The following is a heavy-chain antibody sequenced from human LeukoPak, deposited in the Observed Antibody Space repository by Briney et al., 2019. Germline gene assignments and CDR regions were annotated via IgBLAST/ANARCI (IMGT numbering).Heavy chain of an antibody. CDR1: GYTFTSYG. Sequence: GASVKVSCKASGYTFTSYGISWVQQAPGQGLEWMGWISAYNGNTNYAQKLQGRVTMTTDTSTSTACMELRSLRSDDTAVYYCARKGGSGSYYNWNWFDPWGQGTLVTVSS. J-gene: IGHJ5*02. D-gene: IGHD3-10*01. CDR3: ARKGGSGSYYNWNWFDP. V-gene: IGHV1-18*01. CDR2: ISAYNGNT.